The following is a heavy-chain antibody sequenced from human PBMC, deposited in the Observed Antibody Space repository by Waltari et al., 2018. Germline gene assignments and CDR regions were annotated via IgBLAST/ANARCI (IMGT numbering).Heavy chain of an antibody. V-gene: IGHV1-69*09. CDR3: ARESRSTAGTDY. J-gene: IGHJ4*02. D-gene: IGHD2-2*01. CDR1: RDTFSTYA. CDR2: IIPLLDIS. Sequence: QEQLVQSAAEVKKPGSSVTVSCKTSRDTFSTYAITWVRQAPGQGLEWMGRIIPLLDISNYAQQVQGRITITADRSTSTAYMELSSLESEDTALYYCARESRSTAGTDYWGQGTLVTVSS.